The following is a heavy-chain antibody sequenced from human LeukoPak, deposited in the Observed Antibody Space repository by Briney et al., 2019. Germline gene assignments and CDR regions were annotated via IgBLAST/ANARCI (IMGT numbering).Heavy chain of an antibody. CDR1: GGSISSYY. Sequence: PSETLSLTCTVSGGSISSYYWSWIRQPPGKGLEWIGYIYYSGSINHNPSLKSRLTISVDTSKNQFSLKLSSVTAADTAVYYCARVPGYSYGDLFVEDAFDIWGQGTMVTVSS. J-gene: IGHJ3*02. CDR3: ARVPGYSYGDLFVEDAFDI. CDR2: IYYSGSI. V-gene: IGHV4-59*01. D-gene: IGHD5-18*01.